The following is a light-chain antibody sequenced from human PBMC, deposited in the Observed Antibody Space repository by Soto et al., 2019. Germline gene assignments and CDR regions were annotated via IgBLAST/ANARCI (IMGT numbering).Light chain of an antibody. CDR2: RNN. CDR3: AAWDGSLSGWV. J-gene: IGLJ3*02. V-gene: IGLV1-47*01. Sequence: QSVLTQPPSASGTPGQRVTISCSGSSSNIETNYVYWYQQFPGTAPKVLIYRNNQRPSRVPDRFSASKSGTSASLVISGRRSEDEADYYCAAWDGSLSGWVFGGGTKLTVL. CDR1: SSNIETNY.